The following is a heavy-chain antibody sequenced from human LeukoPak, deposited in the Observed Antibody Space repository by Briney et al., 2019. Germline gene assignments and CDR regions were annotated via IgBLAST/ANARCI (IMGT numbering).Heavy chain of an antibody. CDR1: RGSISIYY. J-gene: IGHJ6*03. Sequence: PETLSLTSVDYRGSISIYYWSSIRQPPREGLWRGGHIYYSGGTNYNPSPKSRVTISVDTTKNKFSLNLSSATCADTPVFYYARSWAYALGDYYYMEVWGKGNTVTVSS. CDR3: ARSWAYALGDYYYMEV. D-gene: IGHD2-21*01. V-gene: IGHV4-59*01. CDR2: IYYSGGT.